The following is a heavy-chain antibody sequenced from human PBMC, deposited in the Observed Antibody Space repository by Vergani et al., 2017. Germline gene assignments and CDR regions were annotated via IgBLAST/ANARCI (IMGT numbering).Heavy chain of an antibody. J-gene: IGHJ4*01. CDR2: LNKNNYYI. Sequence: EVQLVESGGGLVNPGGCLTLSCVASGFSLSTYTFNWVRQAPGGGLEWVSSLNKNNYYIYYADSVKGRFTISRDNAKNSLFLQMSSLKVEDTGVYYCTRSECSGTTCYGHYFDLWGHGILVTVSS. CDR1: GFSLSTYT. CDR3: TRSECSGTTCYGHYFDL. D-gene: IGHD2-15*01. V-gene: IGHV3-21*01.